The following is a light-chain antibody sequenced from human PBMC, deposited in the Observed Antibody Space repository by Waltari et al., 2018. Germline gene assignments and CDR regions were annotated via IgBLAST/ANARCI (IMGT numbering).Light chain of an antibody. J-gene: IGLJ2*01. V-gene: IGLV2-23*02. CDR1: SSDVGAFDY. CDR2: DVN. CDR3: CSYAGSSTFV. Sequence: QSALTQPASVSGSPVQSITISCAGTSSDVGAFDYVSWYQQHPGKAPKVMIYDVNKRPSGVSNRFSCSKSGGTASLTISGLQAEDEADYYCCSYAGSSTFVFGGGTKLTVL.